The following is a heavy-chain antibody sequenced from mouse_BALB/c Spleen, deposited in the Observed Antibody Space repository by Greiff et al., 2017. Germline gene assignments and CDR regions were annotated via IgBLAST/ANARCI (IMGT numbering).Heavy chain of an antibody. CDR1: GYSFTSYW. J-gene: IGHJ3*01. D-gene: IGHD1-1*01. CDR3: TRAYYYGSSPWFAY. CDR2: IYPGNSDT. V-gene: IGHV1-5*01. Sequence: EVQLQQSGTVLARPGASVKMSCKASGYSFTSYWMHWVKQRPGQGLEWIGAIYPGNSDTSYNQKFKGKAKLTAVTSASTAYMELSSLTTEDSAVYYCTRAYYYGSSPWFAYWGQGTLVTVSA.